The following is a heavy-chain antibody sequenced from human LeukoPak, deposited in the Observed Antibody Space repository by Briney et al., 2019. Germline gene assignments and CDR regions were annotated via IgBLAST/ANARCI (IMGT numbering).Heavy chain of an antibody. CDR2: IYPGDSDT. CDR3: ARHYSPYSSGWYWFDP. J-gene: IGHJ5*02. Sequence: GESLKISFKGSGYSFTSYWIGWVRQMPGKGLEWMGIIYPGDSDTRYSPSFQGQVTISADKPISTAYLQWSSLKASDTAMYYCARHYSPYSSGWYWFDPWGQGTLVTVSS. V-gene: IGHV5-51*01. D-gene: IGHD6-19*01. CDR1: GYSFTSYW.